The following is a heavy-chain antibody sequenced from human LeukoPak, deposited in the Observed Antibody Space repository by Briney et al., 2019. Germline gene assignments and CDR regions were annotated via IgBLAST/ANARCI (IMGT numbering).Heavy chain of an antibody. V-gene: IGHV3-30-3*01. Sequence: KSGGSLRLSCAASGFTFSSYAMHWVRQAPGKGLEWVAVISYDGSNKYYADSVKGRFTISRDNSKNTLYLQMNSLRAEDTAVYYCAKDPYYDSSGYYWYWGQGTLVTVSS. D-gene: IGHD3-22*01. CDR3: AKDPYYDSSGYYWY. CDR1: GFTFSSYA. CDR2: ISYDGSNK. J-gene: IGHJ4*02.